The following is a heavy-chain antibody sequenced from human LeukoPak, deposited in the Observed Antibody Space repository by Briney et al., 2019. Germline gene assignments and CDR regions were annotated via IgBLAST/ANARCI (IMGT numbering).Heavy chain of an antibody. V-gene: IGHV1-18*01. Sequence: ASVKVSCKASGYTFTSYAISWVRQAPGQGLEWMGWISAYNGNTNYAQKFQGRVTITADKSTSTAYMELSSLRSEDTAVYYCARVPYCGGDCYTPIPHWGQGTLVTVSS. CDR1: GYTFTSYA. CDR2: ISAYNGNT. J-gene: IGHJ1*01. D-gene: IGHD2-21*02. CDR3: ARVPYCGGDCYTPIPH.